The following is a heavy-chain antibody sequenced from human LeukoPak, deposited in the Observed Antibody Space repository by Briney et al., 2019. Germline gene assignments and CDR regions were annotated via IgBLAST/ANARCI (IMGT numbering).Heavy chain of an antibody. V-gene: IGHV3-7*01. CDR1: GFTFSSYW. D-gene: IGHD6-13*01. CDR2: IKQDGSEK. CDR3: ARVTRGSSWAGAKRYFDY. J-gene: IGHJ4*02. Sequence: GGSLRLSCAASGFTFSSYWVSWVRQAPGKGREGVANIKQDGSEKYYVDSVKGRFTISRDNAKNSLYLQMNSLRAEDTAVYYCARVTRGSSWAGAKRYFDYWGQGTLVTVSS.